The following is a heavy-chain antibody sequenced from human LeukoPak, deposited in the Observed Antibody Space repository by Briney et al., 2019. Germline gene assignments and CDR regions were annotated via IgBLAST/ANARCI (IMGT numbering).Heavy chain of an antibody. Sequence: SETLSLTCTVSGGSISYYWSWIRQPAGKGLEWIGRIYTSGSTNYNPSLKSRVTMSVDTSKNQFSLKLSSVTAADTAVYYCARVVVPAAMGYMDVWGKGTTVTVSS. V-gene: IGHV4-4*07. J-gene: IGHJ6*03. CDR3: ARVVVPAAMGYMDV. D-gene: IGHD2-2*01. CDR1: GGSISYY. CDR2: IYTSGST.